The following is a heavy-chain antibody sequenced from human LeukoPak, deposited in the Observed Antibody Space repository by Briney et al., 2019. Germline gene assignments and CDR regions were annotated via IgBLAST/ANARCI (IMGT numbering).Heavy chain of an antibody. CDR3: ARIDYGFDY. CDR1: GYTFISYS. V-gene: IGHV3-48*01. J-gene: IGHJ4*02. CDR2: ISSSSRTI. D-gene: IGHD4-17*01. Sequence: PGGSLRLSCAASGYTFISYSVNWVRQAPGKGLEWISYISSSSRTIYYADSVKGRFTISRDNAKNSLYLQMNSLRAEDTAVYYCARIDYGFDYWGQGTLVTVSS.